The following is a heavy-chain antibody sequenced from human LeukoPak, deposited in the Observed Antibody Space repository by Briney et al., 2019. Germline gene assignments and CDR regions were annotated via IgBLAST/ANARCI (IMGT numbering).Heavy chain of an antibody. CDR2: ISDSGPTM. CDR3: ARAPDIVGDASQFDY. J-gene: IGHJ4*02. V-gene: IGHV3-48*03. CDR1: GFTFRNYE. Sequence: GGSLRLSCAASGFTFRNYEVNWVRQAPGKGLEWISSISDSGPTMYYTESVKGRFTISRDNAKKSLYLQMNSLRAEDTAVYYCARAPDIVGDASQFDYWGQGTLVTVSS. D-gene: IGHD1-26*01.